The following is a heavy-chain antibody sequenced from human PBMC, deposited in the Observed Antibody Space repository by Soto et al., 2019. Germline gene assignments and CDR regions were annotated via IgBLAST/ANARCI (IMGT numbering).Heavy chain of an antibody. CDR1: GFTFSSYE. V-gene: IGHV3-48*03. D-gene: IGHD3-9*01. Sequence: GGSLRLSCAASGFTFSSYEMNWVRQAPGKGLEWVSYISSSGSTIYYADSVKGRFTISRDEARNSVYLQLNSLRDEDTAVYYCVRDRDWAFDIWGQGTMVTV. J-gene: IGHJ3*02. CDR2: ISSSGSTI. CDR3: VRDRDWAFDI.